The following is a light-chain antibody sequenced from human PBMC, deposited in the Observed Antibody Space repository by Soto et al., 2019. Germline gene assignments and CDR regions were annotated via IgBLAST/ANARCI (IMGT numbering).Light chain of an antibody. Sequence: DIQLTQSHSTLSASAGARVPISGRASQSISTCLAWYQQRPGQAPRLLMSGASTRATGTPSRFSGSGSGTDFTLTISSLQPDEFAAYYCQQYNSYSWTVGQGTKVDIK. CDR2: GAS. J-gene: IGKJ1*01. CDR1: QSISTC. V-gene: IGKV1-5*01. CDR3: QQYNSYSWT.